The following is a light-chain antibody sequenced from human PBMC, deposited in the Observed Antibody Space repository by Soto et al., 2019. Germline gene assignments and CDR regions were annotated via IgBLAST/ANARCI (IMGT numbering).Light chain of an antibody. CDR1: SSDVGGYNY. CDR2: DVS. Sequence: QSALTQPASVSGSPGQSITISCTGTSSDVGGYNYVSWYQQHPGKAPKLMIYDVSNRPSGVSNRFSGSKSGNTASLTISGPQAEHEADYYCSSYTSSSLYVFGTGTKVTVL. CDR3: SSYTSSSLYV. J-gene: IGLJ1*01. V-gene: IGLV2-14*01.